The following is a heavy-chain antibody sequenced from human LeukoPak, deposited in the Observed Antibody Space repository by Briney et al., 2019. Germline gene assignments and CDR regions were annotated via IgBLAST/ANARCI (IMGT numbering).Heavy chain of an antibody. V-gene: IGHV3-23*01. D-gene: IGHD7-27*01. Sequence: GGSLRLSCAASGFAFSSYAVSWVRQAPGKGLEWVSTISDSGDFTYYADSVKGRFTFSRDNSKNTLHLQMSSLRAEDTGMYYCAKDTGNWGSHFDFWGQGTLVTVSS. CDR1: GFAFSSYA. CDR2: ISDSGDFT. J-gene: IGHJ4*02. CDR3: AKDTGNWGSHFDF.